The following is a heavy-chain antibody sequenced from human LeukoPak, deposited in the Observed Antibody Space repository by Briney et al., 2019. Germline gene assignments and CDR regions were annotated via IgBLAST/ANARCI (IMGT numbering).Heavy chain of an antibody. CDR3: ARADYDSSGYGHDN. V-gene: IGHV4-30-2*01. D-gene: IGHD3-22*01. Sequence: PSQTLSLTCTVSGGSISSGGYYWSWIRQPPGKGLEWIGYIYHSGSTYYNPSLKSRVTISVDRSKNQFSLKLSSVTAADTAVYYCARADYDSSGYGHDNWGQGTLVTVSS. CDR2: IYHSGST. CDR1: GGSISSGGYY. J-gene: IGHJ4*02.